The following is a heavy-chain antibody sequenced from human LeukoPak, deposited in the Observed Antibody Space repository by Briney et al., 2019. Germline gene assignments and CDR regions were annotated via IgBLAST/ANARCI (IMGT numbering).Heavy chain of an antibody. V-gene: IGHV6-1*01. J-gene: IGHJ4*02. D-gene: IGHD5-18*01. Sequence: SQTLSLTCIISGDSVSSKSATWTWIRQSPSRGLEWLGRTYYISKWYNDYAVSVKSRIVINPGTSRNQFSLHLNSVTPEDTAVYYCARQYDSYLDCWGQGTLVTVSS. CDR3: ARQYDSYLDC. CDR1: GDSVSSKSAT. CDR2: TYYISKWYN.